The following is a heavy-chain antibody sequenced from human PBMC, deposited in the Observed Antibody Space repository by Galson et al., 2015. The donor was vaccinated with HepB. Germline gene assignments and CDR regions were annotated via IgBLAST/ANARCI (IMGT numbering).Heavy chain of an antibody. J-gene: IGHJ5*02. CDR2: ISSSSSTI. CDR3: ARDSSRARGGYDQ. Sequence: SLRLSCAASGFAFSSYSMNWFRQAPGKGLEWVSYISSSSSTIYYADSVKGRFSISRDSAKNSLYLQMNSLRAEDTAVYYCARDSSRARGGYDQWGQGTLVSVSS. D-gene: IGHD5-12*01. V-gene: IGHV3-48*04. CDR1: GFAFSSYS.